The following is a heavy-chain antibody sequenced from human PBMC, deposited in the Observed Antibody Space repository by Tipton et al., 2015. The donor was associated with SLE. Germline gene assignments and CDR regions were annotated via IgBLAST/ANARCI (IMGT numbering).Heavy chain of an antibody. J-gene: IGHJ2*01. D-gene: IGHD3-10*01. CDR3: ARDRRGWYFDL. Sequence: TLSLTCTVSGGSISSGSYYWSWIRQPARKGLEWIGRIYTSGSTNYNPSLKSRVTISVDTSKNQFSLKLSSVTAADTAVYYCARDRRGWYFDLWGRGTLVTVSS. V-gene: IGHV4-61*02. CDR2: IYTSGST. CDR1: GGSISSGSYY.